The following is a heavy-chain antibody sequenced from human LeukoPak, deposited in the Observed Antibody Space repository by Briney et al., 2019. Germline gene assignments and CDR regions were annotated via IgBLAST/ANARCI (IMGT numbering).Heavy chain of an antibody. CDR2: IYPGDSDT. CDR1: GYSFTSYW. J-gene: IGHJ4*01. V-gene: IGHV5-51*01. D-gene: IGHD3-16*01. CDR3: ATALGGGAEIYRADY. Sequence: GESLKISCKGSGYSFTSYWIGWVRQMPGKGLEWMGIIYPGDSDTRYSPSFQGKVTISADKSISTAYLQWSSLKAADTAMYYCATALGGGAEIYRADYRGDRNLVTVSS.